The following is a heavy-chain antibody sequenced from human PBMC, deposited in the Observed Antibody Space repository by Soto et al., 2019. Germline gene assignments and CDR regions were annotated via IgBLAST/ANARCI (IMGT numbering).Heavy chain of an antibody. CDR1: GYSFTSYW. CDR2: FDPSDSYT. CDR3: ARHYPLGYYFDY. V-gene: IGHV5-10-1*01. J-gene: IGHJ4*02. D-gene: IGHD1-26*01. Sequence: GESLKISCKGSGYSFTSYWISWVRQMPGKGLEWMGRFDPSDSYTNYSPSFQGHVTISADKSISTAYLQWSSLKASDTAMYYCARHYPLGYYFDYWGQGTLVTVSS.